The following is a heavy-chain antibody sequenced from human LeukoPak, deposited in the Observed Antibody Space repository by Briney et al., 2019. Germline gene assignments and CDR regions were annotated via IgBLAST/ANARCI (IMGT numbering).Heavy chain of an antibody. CDR2: IYYSGST. CDR3: ARGYYDILTGYYFDY. V-gene: IGHV4-59*12. J-gene: IGHJ4*02. D-gene: IGHD3-9*01. CDR1: GGSISSYY. Sequence: SETLSLTCTVSGGSISSYYWSWIRQPPGKGLGWIGYIYYSGSTNYNPSLKSRVTISVDKSKNQFSLKLSSVTAADTAVYYCARGYYDILTGYYFDYWGQGTLVTVSS.